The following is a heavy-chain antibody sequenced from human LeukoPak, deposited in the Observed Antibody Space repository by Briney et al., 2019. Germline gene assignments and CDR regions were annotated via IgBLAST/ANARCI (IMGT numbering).Heavy chain of an antibody. Sequence: PSETLSLTCAVYGGSFSGYYWSWIRQPPGKGLEWIGEINHSGSTNYNPSLKSRVTISVDTSKNQFSLKLSSVTAADTAVYYCATFAYSSGYYSYWGQGTLVTVSS. CDR3: ATFAYSSGYYSY. D-gene: IGHD3-22*01. J-gene: IGHJ4*02. CDR1: GGSFSGYY. V-gene: IGHV4-34*01. CDR2: INHSGST.